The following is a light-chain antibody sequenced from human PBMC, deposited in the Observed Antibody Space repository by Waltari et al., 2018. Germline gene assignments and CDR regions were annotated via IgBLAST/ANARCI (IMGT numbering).Light chain of an antibody. J-gene: IGLJ3*02. Sequence: QSALTQPVSVSGSPGQSVTISCTGTPNNVRVLNLCSWFHHPPDQAPKLLMFYVSKRPSGVSNRFSGSKSGNTASLTISGLQTEDEADYYCCSYSTGGSWMFGGGTKLTVL. CDR1: PNNVRVLNL. CDR3: CSYSTGGSWM. V-gene: IGLV2-23*02. CDR2: YVS.